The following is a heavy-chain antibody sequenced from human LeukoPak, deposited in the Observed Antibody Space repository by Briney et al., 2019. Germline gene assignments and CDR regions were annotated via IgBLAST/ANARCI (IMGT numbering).Heavy chain of an antibody. CDR2: ISWNSGSI. CDR3: AKGGSSWSFDY. J-gene: IGHJ4*02. V-gene: IGHV3-9*01. D-gene: IGHD6-13*01. Sequence: PGGSLRLSCAASGFTFDDYAMHWVRQAPGKGLEWVSGISWNSGSIDYADSVKGRFTISRDNAKNSLYLQMNSLRAEDTALYYCAKGGSSWSFDYWGQGTLVTVSS. CDR1: GFTFDDYA.